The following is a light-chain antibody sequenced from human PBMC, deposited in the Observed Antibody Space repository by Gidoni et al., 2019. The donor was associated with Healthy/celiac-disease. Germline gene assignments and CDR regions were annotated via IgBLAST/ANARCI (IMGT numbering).Light chain of an antibody. J-gene: IGKJ2*01. CDR3: QKSYSTPVT. V-gene: IGKV1-39*01. CDR1: QSISSY. Sequence: DNHITQSPSSLSASVGDRVTITLRASQSISSYLNWYQQKQVKAPKLLIYAASSLQSVVPSRLSGSGSGTDFTITISSMQPEDFATYYCQKSYSTPVTFGQGTKLEIK. CDR2: AAS.